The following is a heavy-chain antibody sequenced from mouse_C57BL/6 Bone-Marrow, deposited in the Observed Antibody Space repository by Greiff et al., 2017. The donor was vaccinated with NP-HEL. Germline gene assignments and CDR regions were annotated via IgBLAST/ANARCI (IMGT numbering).Heavy chain of an antibody. Sequence: QVQLQQSGAELVRPGASVTLSCKASGYTFTDYEMHWVKQTPVHGLEWIGAIDPETGGTAYNQKFKGKAILTADKSSSTAYMELRSLTSEDSAVYYCTRDGSRRGRWYFDVWGTGTTVTVSS. V-gene: IGHV1-15*01. CDR3: TRDGSRRGRWYFDV. CDR1: GYTFTDYE. J-gene: IGHJ1*03. CDR2: IDPETGGT. D-gene: IGHD1-1*01.